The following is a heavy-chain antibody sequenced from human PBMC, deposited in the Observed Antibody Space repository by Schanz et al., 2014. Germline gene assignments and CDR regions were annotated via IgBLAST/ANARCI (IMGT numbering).Heavy chain of an antibody. CDR2: IIHDGSEK. CDR3: ARDLRNSRPSYYDH. D-gene: IGHD6-13*01. Sequence: EVRLVESGGGLVKPGGSLRLSCAVSGLTVGDAWMSWVRQAPGKGLEWVANIIHDGSEKFYVDSVKGRFTISRDNAKNSLYLQMDALRAEDTAVYYCARDLRNSRPSYYDHWGQGTLVTVSA. J-gene: IGHJ4*02. CDR1: GLTVGDAW. V-gene: IGHV3-7*01.